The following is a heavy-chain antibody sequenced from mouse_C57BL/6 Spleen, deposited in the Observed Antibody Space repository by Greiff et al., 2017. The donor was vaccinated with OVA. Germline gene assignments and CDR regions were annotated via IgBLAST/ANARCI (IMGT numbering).Heavy chain of an antibody. CDR3: ERWRYYGYFDY. CDR2: IDPSDSYT. J-gene: IGHJ2*01. V-gene: IGHV1-50*01. Sequence: VQLQQPGAELVKPGASVKLSCKASGYTFTSYWMQWVTQRPGQGLEWIGEIDPSDSYTNYNQKFKGKATLTVDTSSSTAYMQLSSLTSEYSAVYYCERWRYYGYFDYWGKGTTLTVSS. D-gene: IGHD1-1*01. CDR1: GYTFTSYW.